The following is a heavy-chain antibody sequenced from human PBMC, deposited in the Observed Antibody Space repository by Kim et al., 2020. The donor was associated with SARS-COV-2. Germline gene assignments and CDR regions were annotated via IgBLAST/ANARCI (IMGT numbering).Heavy chain of an antibody. CDR1: GFTFSDYY. D-gene: IGHD4-17*01. CDR3: ARDHYGDYASGHWYFDL. J-gene: IGHJ2*01. CDR2: ISSSSSYT. Sequence: GGSLRLSCAASGFTFSDYYMSWIRQAPGKGLEWVSYISSSSSYTNYADSVKGRFTISRDNAKNSLYLQMNSLRAEDTAVYYCARDHYGDYASGHWYFDLWGRGTLVTVSS. V-gene: IGHV3-11*05.